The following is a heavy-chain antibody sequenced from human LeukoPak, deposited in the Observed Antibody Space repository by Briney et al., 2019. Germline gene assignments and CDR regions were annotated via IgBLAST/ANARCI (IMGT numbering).Heavy chain of an antibody. CDR2: LYYSGST. V-gene: IGHV4-38-2*01. Sequence: SETLSLTCAVSGYSITSGYYWGWIRQPPGKGLEWIGNLYYSGSTYYNPSLKSRVTISVDTSKNQFSLKLSSVTAADTAVYYCARQAISGYDPPPFDSWGQGTLVTVSS. CDR1: GYSITSGYY. D-gene: IGHD5-12*01. J-gene: IGHJ4*02. CDR3: ARQAISGYDPPPFDS.